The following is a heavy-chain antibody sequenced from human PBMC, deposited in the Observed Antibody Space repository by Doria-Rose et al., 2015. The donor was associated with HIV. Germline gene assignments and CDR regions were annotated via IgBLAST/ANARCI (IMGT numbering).Heavy chain of an antibody. V-gene: IGHV2-26*01. J-gene: IGHJ4*02. CDR2: IFSDDDR. D-gene: IGHD6-13*01. Sequence: QITLKESGPVLVKPTETLTLTCTVSGVSLSSPGMGVSWIRQPPGKALEWLANIFSDDDRSYKTSLKSRLTISRGTSKSQMVLTMTDMDPVDTATYYCARIKSSRWYHKSYFDFWGQGTLFIVSA. CDR1: GVSLSSPGMG. CDR3: ARIKSSRWYHKSYFDF.